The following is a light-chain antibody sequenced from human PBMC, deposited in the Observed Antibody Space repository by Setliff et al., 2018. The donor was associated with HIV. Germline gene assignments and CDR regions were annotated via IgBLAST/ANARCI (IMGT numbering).Light chain of an antibody. CDR2: DVT. J-gene: IGLJ3*02. V-gene: IGLV2-14*03. CDR1: SGDVGGHNH. Sequence: SALAQPASVSGSPGQSITISCTGTSGDVGGHNHVSWYQQHPGKAPQLMIYDVTSRPSGMSNRFSGSKSGNTASLNVSGLLPEDEADYYCSSYTSTNTLVFGGGTQLTVL. CDR3: SSYTSTNTLV.